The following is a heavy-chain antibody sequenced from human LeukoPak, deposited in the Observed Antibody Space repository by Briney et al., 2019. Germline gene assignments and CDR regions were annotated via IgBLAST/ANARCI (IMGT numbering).Heavy chain of an antibody. CDR3: ARVSGDY. J-gene: IGHJ4*02. Sequence: GGSLRLSCAASGFTFSSYAMHWVRQAPGKGLEWVAVISYDGSNKYYADTVKGRFTISRDNSKNTLYLQMNSLRAEGTAVYYCARVSGDYWGQGTLVTVSS. V-gene: IGHV3-30*04. CDR2: ISYDGSNK. CDR1: GFTFSSYA.